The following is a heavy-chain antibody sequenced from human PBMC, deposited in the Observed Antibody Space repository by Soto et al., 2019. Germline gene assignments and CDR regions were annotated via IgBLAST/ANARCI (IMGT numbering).Heavy chain of an antibody. D-gene: IGHD3-22*01. CDR2: IKTKTDGGTT. CDR1: HFTCSKAR. CDR3: STAQYYDRSGYYADY. Sequence: SGVPSHFTCSKARMTWFLQAPGQGLEWVGRIKTKTDGGTTDYAAPVKGRFTISREDSKNTLHLQMNSMKTEDTAVYYCSTAQYYDRSGYYADYWGQGTLVTVSS. V-gene: IGHV3-15*07. J-gene: IGHJ4*02.